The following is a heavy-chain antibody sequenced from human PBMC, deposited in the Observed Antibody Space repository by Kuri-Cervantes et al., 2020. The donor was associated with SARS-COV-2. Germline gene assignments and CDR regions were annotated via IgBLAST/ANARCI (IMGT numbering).Heavy chain of an antibody. J-gene: IGHJ6*02. V-gene: IGHV3-21*05. D-gene: IGHD3-3*01. CDR1: GFTFSNYG. Sequence: GESLKISCAASGFTFSNYGMHWVRQAPGKGLEWVSYISSSSSYTNYADSVKGRFTISRDNAKSSLYLQMNSLRAEDTAVYYCARGLRFLEWLFHSEGGYYYGMDVWGQGTTVTVSS. CDR3: ARGLRFLEWLFHSEGGYYYGMDV. CDR2: ISSSSSYT.